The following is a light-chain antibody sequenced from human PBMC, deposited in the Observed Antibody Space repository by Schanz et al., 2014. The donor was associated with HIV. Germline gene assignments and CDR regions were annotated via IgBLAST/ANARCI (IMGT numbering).Light chain of an antibody. Sequence: QSALTQPPSASGSPGQSVTISCTGTSSDVGGYNYVSWYQQHPGSAPRLIIYEVTKRPSGVPDRFSGSKSGNTASLTVSGLQAEDEADYYCSSYEGIHNWVFGGGTKLTVL. CDR3: SSYEGIHNWV. J-gene: IGLJ2*01. CDR2: EVT. CDR1: SSDVGGYNY. V-gene: IGLV2-8*01.